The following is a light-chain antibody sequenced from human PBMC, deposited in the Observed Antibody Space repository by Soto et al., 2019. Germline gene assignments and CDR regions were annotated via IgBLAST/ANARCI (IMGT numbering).Light chain of an antibody. CDR2: DAS. J-gene: IGKJ5*01. Sequence: DIQMTQSPSTLSSSLGDSVTISCRASQSISRWLAWYQQKPWKAPNLLIYDASSLQSGVPSTFSGIGSGTEFTLTISSLQPDDFATYYCQQSYSPPPITFGQGTRLEIK. CDR3: QQSYSPPPIT. V-gene: IGKV1-5*01. CDR1: QSISRW.